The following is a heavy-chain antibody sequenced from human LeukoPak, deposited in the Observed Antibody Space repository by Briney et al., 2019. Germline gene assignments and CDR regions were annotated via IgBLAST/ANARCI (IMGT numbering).Heavy chain of an antibody. CDR2: INHSGST. V-gene: IGHV4-34*01. CDR3: ARGGILTGHYPLDY. Sequence: SETLSLTCAVYGGSFSGYYWSWIRQPPGKGLEWIGEINHSGSTNYNPSLKSRVTVSVDTSKNQFSLKLSSVAAAGTAVYYCARGGILTGHYPLDYWGQGTLVTVSS. CDR1: GGSFSGYY. D-gene: IGHD3-9*01. J-gene: IGHJ4*02.